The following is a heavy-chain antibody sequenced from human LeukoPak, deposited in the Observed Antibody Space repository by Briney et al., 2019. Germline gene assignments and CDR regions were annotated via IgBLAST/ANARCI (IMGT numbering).Heavy chain of an antibody. CDR2: ISAYNGYT. D-gene: IGHD3-10*01. J-gene: IGHJ4*02. CDR3: ARDLGGWFGELLPSDY. CDR1: GYTFTNYG. Sequence: ASVKVSCKASGYTFTNYGISWVRQAPGQGLEWMGWISAYNGYTNYAQNLQGRVTMTTDTSTSTAYMELRSLRSDDTAVYYCARDLGGWFGELLPSDYWGQGTLVTVSS. V-gene: IGHV1-18*01.